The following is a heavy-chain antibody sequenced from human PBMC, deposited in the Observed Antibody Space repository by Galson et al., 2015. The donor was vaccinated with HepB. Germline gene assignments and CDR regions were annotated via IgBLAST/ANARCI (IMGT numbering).Heavy chain of an antibody. CDR3: AKEENVLRFLEWLSERSFLGVGGMDV. V-gene: IGHV3-9*01. CDR1: GFTFDDYA. J-gene: IGHJ6*02. Sequence: SLRLSCAASGFTFDDYAMHWVRQAPGKGLEWVSGISWNSGSIGYADSVKGRFTISRDNAKNSLYLQMNSLRAEDTALYYCAKEENVLRFLEWLSERSFLGVGGMDVWGQGTTVTVSS. CDR2: ISWNSGSI. D-gene: IGHD3-3*01.